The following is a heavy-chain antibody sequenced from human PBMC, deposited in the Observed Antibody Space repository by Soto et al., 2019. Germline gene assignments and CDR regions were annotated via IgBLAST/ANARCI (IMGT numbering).Heavy chain of an antibody. CDR3: ARWRTEYSSSSEIDY. V-gene: IGHV1-69*13. J-gene: IGHJ4*02. CDR2: IIPIFGTA. CDR1: GGTFSSYA. D-gene: IGHD6-6*01. Sequence: SVKVSCKASGGTFSSYAISWVRQAPGQGLEWMGGIIPIFGTANYAQKFQGRVTITADESTSTAYMELSSLRSEDTAVYYCARWRTEYSSSSEIDYWGQGTLVTVSS.